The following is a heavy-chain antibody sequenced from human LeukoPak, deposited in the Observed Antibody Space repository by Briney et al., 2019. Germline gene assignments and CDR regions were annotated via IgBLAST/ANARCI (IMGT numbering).Heavy chain of an antibody. V-gene: IGHV4-59*01. Sequence: SETLSLTCTVSGGSISSYYWSWIRQPPGKGLEWVGYIYYSGSTNYNPSLKSRVTISVDTSKNQFSLKLSSVTAADTAVYYCARARYSSGWYGFDPWGQGILVTVSS. CDR2: IYYSGST. J-gene: IGHJ5*02. CDR3: ARARYSSGWYGFDP. D-gene: IGHD6-19*01. CDR1: GGSISSYY.